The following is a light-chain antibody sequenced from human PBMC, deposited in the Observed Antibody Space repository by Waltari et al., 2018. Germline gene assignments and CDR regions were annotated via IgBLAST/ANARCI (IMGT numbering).Light chain of an antibody. CDR2: GAS. V-gene: IGLV2-23*02. J-gene: IGLJ3*02. CDR3: CSYAGGHTLV. Sequence: QSALTQPASVSGSAGPSITTPCTGTSIDVGTYHLVAWYQQHPGKAPKLMIDGASKRPSGVSHRFSGSKTGNTASLTISGLQAEDEADYFCCSYAGGHTLVFGGGTKLTVL. CDR1: SIDVGTYHL.